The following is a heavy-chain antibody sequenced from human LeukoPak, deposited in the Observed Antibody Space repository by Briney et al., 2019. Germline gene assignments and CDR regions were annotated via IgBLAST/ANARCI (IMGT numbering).Heavy chain of an antibody. CDR1: GGSISSYY. CDR2: IYYSGST. J-gene: IGHJ4*02. V-gene: IGHV4-59*08. D-gene: IGHD6-19*01. Sequence: PSETLSLTCTVSGGSISSYYWSWIRQPPGKGLEWIGYIYYSGSTNYNPSLKSRVTISVDTSKNQFSLKLSSVTAADTAVYYCARVKVAGYSSGWYLGYFDYWGQGTLVTVSS. CDR3: ARVKVAGYSSGWYLGYFDY.